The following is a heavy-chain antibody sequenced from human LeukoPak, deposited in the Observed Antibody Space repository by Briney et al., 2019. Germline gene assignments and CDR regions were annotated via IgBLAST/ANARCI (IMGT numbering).Heavy chain of an antibody. CDR1: GFTFSSYW. CDR3: ARDGGPDSSGWLYYYYYGMDV. CDR2: IKQDGSEK. J-gene: IGHJ6*02. D-gene: IGHD6-19*01. Sequence: GGSLRLSCAASGFTFSSYWMSWVRQAPGKGLEWVANIKQDGSEKYYVDSVKGRFTISRDNAKNSLYLQMNSLRAEDTAVYYCARDGGPDSSGWLYYYYYGMDVWGQGTTVTVSS. V-gene: IGHV3-7*03.